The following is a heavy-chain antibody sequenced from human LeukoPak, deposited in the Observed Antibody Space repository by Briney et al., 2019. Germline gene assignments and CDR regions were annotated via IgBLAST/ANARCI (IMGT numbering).Heavy chain of an antibody. CDR3: AREYYYDSSGYYPPHAFDI. CDR2: IYYSGST. Sequence: SETLSLTCTVSGGSISSYYWSWIRQPPGKALEWIGYIYYSGSTNYNPSLKSRVTISVDTSKKQFSLKLSSVTAADTAVYYCAREYYYDSSGYYPPHAFDIWGQGTMVTVSS. D-gene: IGHD3-22*01. J-gene: IGHJ3*02. CDR1: GGSISSYY. V-gene: IGHV4-59*01.